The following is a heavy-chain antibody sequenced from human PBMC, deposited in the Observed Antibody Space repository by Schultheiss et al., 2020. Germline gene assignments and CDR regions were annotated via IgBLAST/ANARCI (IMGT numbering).Heavy chain of an antibody. CDR1: GGSFSRYSWY. J-gene: IGHJ6*02. V-gene: IGHV4-34*01. CDR3: ARASTETSTFYYYYALDV. D-gene: IGHD4-17*01. Sequence: SQTLSLTCAVYGGSFSRYSWYWGWIRQPPGKGLEWIGEINHRGSTNYNPSLKSRVTISLDTSKNQFSLKLSSVTAADAAVYYCARASTETSTFYYYYALDVWGQGTTVNVSS. CDR2: INHRGST.